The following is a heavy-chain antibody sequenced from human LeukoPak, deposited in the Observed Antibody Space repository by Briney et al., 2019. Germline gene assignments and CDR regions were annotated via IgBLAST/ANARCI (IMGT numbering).Heavy chain of an antibody. CDR1: GFTFSSYW. D-gene: IGHD2-15*01. CDR3: ARVCSGGSCYDRWRGFDP. V-gene: IGHV3-74*01. Sequence: AGGSLRLSCAASGFTFSSYWMHWVRQAPGKGLVWVSRINSDGSSTSYADSVKGRFTISRDNAKNTLYLQMNSLRAEDTAVYYCARVCSGGSCYDRWRGFDPWGQGTLVTVSS. CDR2: INSDGSST. J-gene: IGHJ5*02.